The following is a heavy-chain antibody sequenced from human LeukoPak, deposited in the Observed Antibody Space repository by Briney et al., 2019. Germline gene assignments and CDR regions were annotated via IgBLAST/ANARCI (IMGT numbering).Heavy chain of an antibody. Sequence: GRSLRLSCAASGFTFSSYAMHWVRQAPGKGLEWVAVISYDGSNKYYADSVKGRFTISRDNAKNSLYLQMNSLRAEDTAVYYCARAFPTPYLWGQGTLVTVSS. CDR2: ISYDGSNK. V-gene: IGHV3-30-3*01. J-gene: IGHJ5*02. CDR1: GFTFSSYA. CDR3: ARAFPTPYL.